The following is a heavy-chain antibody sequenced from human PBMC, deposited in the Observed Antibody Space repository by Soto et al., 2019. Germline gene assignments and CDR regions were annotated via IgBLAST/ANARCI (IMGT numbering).Heavy chain of an antibody. D-gene: IGHD4-17*01. CDR2: IKEDGSQK. V-gene: IGHV3-7*01. CDR3: ARDMTPAETPGDDFDY. J-gene: IGHJ4*02. CDR1: GFSVSSKY. Sequence: PGESLKISCAASGFSVSSKYMNWVRQAPGKGLEWVANIKEDGSQKYYVGSVEGRFTISRDNAKNSLFLEMNNLRADDTAVYYCARDMTPAETPGDDFDYWGQGTLVTVSS.